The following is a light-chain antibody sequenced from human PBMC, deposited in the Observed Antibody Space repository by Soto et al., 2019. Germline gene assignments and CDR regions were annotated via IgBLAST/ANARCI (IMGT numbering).Light chain of an antibody. CDR3: CSYAGSSTYV. V-gene: IGLV2-23*01. Sequence: SALTQPASVSGSPGQSITISCTGTSSDVGRYNLVSWYQQHPGKAPKLIIHEDSKRSSGLSNRFSGSKSGNTASLTISGLQAEDEADYYSCSYAGSSTYVFGTGTKVTVL. J-gene: IGLJ1*01. CDR2: EDS. CDR1: SSDVGRYNL.